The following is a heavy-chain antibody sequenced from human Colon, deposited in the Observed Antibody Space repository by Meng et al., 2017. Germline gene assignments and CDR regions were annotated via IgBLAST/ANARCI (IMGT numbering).Heavy chain of an antibody. Sequence: GESLKIPCAASGFTFRSFAMHWVRPAPGKGLECVAFISHDGSEKYYADSAKGRFTVSRDNSKDTTYLEMNSLRAEDTAVYYCARDDTFYGSGTYPVEYWGQGTLVTVSS. CDR3: ARDDTFYGSGTYPVEY. D-gene: IGHD3-10*01. J-gene: IGHJ4*02. CDR1: GFTFRSFA. CDR2: ISHDGSEK. V-gene: IGHV3-30*04.